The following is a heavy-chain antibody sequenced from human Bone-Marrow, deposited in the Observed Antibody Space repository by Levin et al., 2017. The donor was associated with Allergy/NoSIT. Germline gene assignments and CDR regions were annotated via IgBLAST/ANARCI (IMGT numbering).Heavy chain of an antibody. Sequence: GGSLRLSCAASGFTFTTYAFTFFLHSPLKGLQWVSAISGSGGSTYYADSVKGRFTISRDNSKNMLYLQMNSLRAEDTAVYYCACCVIYTNGWCNWFDPWGQGTLVTVSS. CDR1: GFTFTTYA. CDR2: ISGSGGST. CDR3: ACCVIYTNGWCNWFDP. V-gene: IGHV3-23*01. D-gene: IGHD2-2*02. J-gene: IGHJ5*02.